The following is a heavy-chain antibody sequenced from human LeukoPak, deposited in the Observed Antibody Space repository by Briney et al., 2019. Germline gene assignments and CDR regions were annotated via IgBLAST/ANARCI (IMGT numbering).Heavy chain of an antibody. J-gene: IGHJ5*02. Sequence: GESLKISCKGAGYSFTTYWIGWLRQMPGKGREWLGIIYPGDSNTRYNPSFQRQVTISADKSITTAYLQRSSLKASDTAMYYCVTYDSPGYTGLDPWGQGPLVPVSS. CDR1: GYSFTTYW. CDR3: VTYDSPGYTGLDP. V-gene: IGHV5-51*01. D-gene: IGHD3-22*01. CDR2: IYPGDSNT.